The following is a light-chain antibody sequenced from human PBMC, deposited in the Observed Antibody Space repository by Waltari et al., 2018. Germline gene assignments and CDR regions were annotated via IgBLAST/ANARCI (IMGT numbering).Light chain of an antibody. V-gene: IGKV3-20*01. CDR3: QQYGSSQYT. Sequence: EIVLTQSPGTLSLSPGERATLSCRASQSVSNNYLAWYQQKPGQAPRLLIYAASSRVTGIPDRISGSGSGTDFTLTISRLEPEDFAVYHCQQYGSSQYTFGQGTKLEI. CDR1: QSVSNNY. CDR2: AAS. J-gene: IGKJ2*01.